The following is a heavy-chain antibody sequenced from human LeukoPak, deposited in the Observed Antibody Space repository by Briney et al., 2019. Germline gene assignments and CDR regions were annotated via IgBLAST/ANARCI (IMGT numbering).Heavy chain of an antibody. Sequence: GGSLRLSCAASGFTFSSYAMSWVRQAPGKGLEWVSAIRGSGGSTYYADSVKGRFTISRDNSKNTLYLQMNSLRAEDTAVYYCAKDTYYYGSGSPLWDYWGQGTLVTVSS. D-gene: IGHD3-10*01. CDR1: GFTFSSYA. V-gene: IGHV3-23*01. J-gene: IGHJ4*02. CDR3: AKDTYYYGSGSPLWDY. CDR2: IRGSGGST.